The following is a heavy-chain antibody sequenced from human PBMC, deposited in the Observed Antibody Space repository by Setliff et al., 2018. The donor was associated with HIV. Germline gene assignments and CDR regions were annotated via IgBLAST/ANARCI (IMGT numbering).Heavy chain of an antibody. D-gene: IGHD6-19*01. CDR2: IIHSRNT. V-gene: IGHV4-34*12. CDR3: ARRSGWFYDY. J-gene: IGHJ4*02. CDR1: GGSFSGYY. Sequence: SETLSLTCAVYGGSFSGYYWGWIRQPPGKGLEWIGEIIHSRNTNYNPSLKSRVTVSVDTFKNQFSLKLSSVTAADTAVYYCARRSGWFYDYWGQGTLVTVSS.